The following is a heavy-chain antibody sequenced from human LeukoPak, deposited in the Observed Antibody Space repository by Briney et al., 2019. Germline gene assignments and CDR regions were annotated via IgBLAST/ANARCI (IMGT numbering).Heavy chain of an antibody. CDR3: AKQKSPHGYYFDY. Sequence: GGSLRLSCAASGFTFSSYAMSWVRQAPGKGLEWVSAISGSGGSTYYADSVKGRFTISSDNSKNTLYLQMNSLRAEDTAVYYCAKQKSPHGYYFDYWGQGTLVTVSS. V-gene: IGHV3-23*01. J-gene: IGHJ4*02. CDR2: ISGSGGST. CDR1: GFTFSSYA.